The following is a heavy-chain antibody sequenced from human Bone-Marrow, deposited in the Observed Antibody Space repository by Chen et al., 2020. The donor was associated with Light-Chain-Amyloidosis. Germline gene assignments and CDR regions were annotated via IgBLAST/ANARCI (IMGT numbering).Heavy chain of an antibody. CDR1: GFTFRSYP. Sequence: EVQILESGGDLVQPGGSLRLSCEASGFTFRSYPMSWVRQASGKGLEWVSSISSTGIAAYYADTVKGRFTISRDNSKNTVHLQMDNLRAEDTAMYYCAKVLSAFDGSYNFDHWGQGALVTVSS. V-gene: IGHV3-23*01. J-gene: IGHJ4*02. CDR3: AKVLSAFDGSYNFDH. CDR2: ISSTGIAA. D-gene: IGHD3-10*01.